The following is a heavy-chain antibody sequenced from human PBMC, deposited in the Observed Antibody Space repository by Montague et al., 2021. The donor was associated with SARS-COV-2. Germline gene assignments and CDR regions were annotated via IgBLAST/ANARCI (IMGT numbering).Heavy chain of an antibody. CDR1: GGSINSYY. CDR2: IYYSGST. Sequence: SETLSLTCAVSGGSINSYYWSWIRQPPGKGLEWIGYIYYSGSTIYNPSLKSRVTISIDTSKNQFSLKLNSVTAADTAVYYCAGRPTPSYSSGWWDNWYFDLWGRGTLVTVSS. D-gene: IGHD6-19*01. CDR3: AGRPTPSYSSGWWDNWYFDL. J-gene: IGHJ2*01. V-gene: IGHV4-59*01.